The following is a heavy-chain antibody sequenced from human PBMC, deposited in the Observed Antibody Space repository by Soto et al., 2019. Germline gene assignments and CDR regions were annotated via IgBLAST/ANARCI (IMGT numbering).Heavy chain of an antibody. J-gene: IGHJ4*02. Sequence: PGESLKISCKGSGYSFTSYWISWVRQMPGKGLEWMGRIDPSDSYTNYSPSFQGHVTISADKSLSTAYLQWSSLKASDTAMYYCASPGPGGDNYYDSSGYLFDYWGQGTLVTVSS. CDR2: IDPSDSYT. CDR3: ASPGPGGDNYYDSSGYLFDY. CDR1: GYSFTSYW. D-gene: IGHD3-22*01. V-gene: IGHV5-10-1*01.